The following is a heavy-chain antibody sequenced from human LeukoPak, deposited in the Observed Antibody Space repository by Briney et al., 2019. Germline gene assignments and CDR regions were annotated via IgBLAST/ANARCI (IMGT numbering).Heavy chain of an antibody. V-gene: IGHV3-64*01. D-gene: IGHD2-15*01. CDR2: ISSNGGST. Sequence: PGGSLRLSCAASGFTFSSYAMHWVRQAPGKELEYVSAISSNGGSTYYANSVKGRFTISRDNSKNTLYLQMGSLRAEDMAVYYCARAAEVDYFDYWGQGTLVTVSS. CDR1: GFTFSSYA. J-gene: IGHJ4*02. CDR3: ARAAEVDYFDY.